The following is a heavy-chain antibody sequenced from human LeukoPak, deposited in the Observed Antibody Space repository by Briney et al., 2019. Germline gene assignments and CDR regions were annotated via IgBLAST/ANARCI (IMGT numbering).Heavy chain of an antibody. CDR1: GFTFSDYY. J-gene: IGHJ3*02. Sequence: NPGGSLRLSCAASGFTFSDYYMSWIRQAPGKGLEWVSYISSSSSYIYYADSVKGRFTISRDNAKNSLYLQMNSLRAEDTAVYYCARDPIAAAGHGDAFDIWGQGTMVTVSS. V-gene: IGHV3-11*06. CDR2: ISSSSSYI. CDR3: ARDPIAAAGHGDAFDI. D-gene: IGHD6-13*01.